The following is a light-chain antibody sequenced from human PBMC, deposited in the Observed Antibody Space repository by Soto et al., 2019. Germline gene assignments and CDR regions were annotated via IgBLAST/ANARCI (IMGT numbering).Light chain of an antibody. CDR2: EVN. Sequence: QPVLTQPPSASWSPGQSVTISCTGTSSDVGNYNYVSWYQQYPGKAPKLMIYEVNKRPSGVPDRFSGSKSGNTASLTVSGLQAEDEADYYCTSYAAGKNVVFGGGTKLTVL. CDR3: TSYAAGKNVV. V-gene: IGLV2-8*01. CDR1: SSDVGNYNY. J-gene: IGLJ2*01.